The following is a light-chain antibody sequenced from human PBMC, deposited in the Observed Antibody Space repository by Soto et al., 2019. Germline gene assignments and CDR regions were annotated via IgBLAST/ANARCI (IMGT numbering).Light chain of an antibody. J-gene: IGLJ2*01. CDR1: SSDVGGYNY. V-gene: IGLV2-14*01. CDR2: DVS. Sequence: QSALTHPATVSGSPGQSITISCTGTSSDVGGYNYVSWYQQHPGKAPKLMIYDVSNRPSGVSNRLSGSKSGNTASLTISGIQAEEEADYYCISYTSSSTPVVFGGGTQLTVL. CDR3: ISYTSSSTPVV.